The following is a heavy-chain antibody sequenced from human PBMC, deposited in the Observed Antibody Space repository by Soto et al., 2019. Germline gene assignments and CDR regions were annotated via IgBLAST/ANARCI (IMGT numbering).Heavy chain of an antibody. Sequence: SETLSLTCAVSGYSISSGDYWGWIRQPPGKGLEWIGSIYHSVSTYYNQSLKSRVTISVDTSKNQFSLKLSSVTAADTAVYYCALPAIMSLNFDYWGQGTLVTVCS. CDR1: GYSISSGDY. V-gene: IGHV4-38-2*01. CDR2: IYHSVST. D-gene: IGHD3-16*01. J-gene: IGHJ4*02. CDR3: ALPAIMSLNFDY.